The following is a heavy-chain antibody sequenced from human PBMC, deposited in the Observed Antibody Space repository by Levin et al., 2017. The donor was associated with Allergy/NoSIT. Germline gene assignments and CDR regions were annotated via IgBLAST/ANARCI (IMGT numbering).Heavy chain of an antibody. CDR3: AKEDGYTVWEYYYGMDV. V-gene: IGHV3-30*18. D-gene: IGHD5-24*01. CDR1: GFTFSSYG. Sequence: GESLKISCAASGFTFSSYGMHWVRQAPGKGLEWVAVISYDGSNKYYADSVKGRFTISRDNSKNTLYLQMNSLRAEDTAVYYCAKEDGYTVWEYYYGMDVWGQGTTVTVSS. CDR2: ISYDGSNK. J-gene: IGHJ6*02.